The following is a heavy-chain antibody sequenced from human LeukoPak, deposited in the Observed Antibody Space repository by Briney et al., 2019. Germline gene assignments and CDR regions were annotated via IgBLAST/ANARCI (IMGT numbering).Heavy chain of an antibody. J-gene: IGHJ4*02. CDR2: IIPIFGTA. CDR1: GGTFSSYA. Sequence: EASVKVSCKASGGTFSSYAISGVRQAPGQGLERMGGIIPIFGTANYAQKFQGRVTISTDESTSTAYMELPSMRSEGTGVYSCARPTRYISSWFLLYWGPRTLIPVSS. D-gene: IGHD6-13*01. V-gene: IGHV1-69*05. CDR3: ARPTRYISSWFLLY.